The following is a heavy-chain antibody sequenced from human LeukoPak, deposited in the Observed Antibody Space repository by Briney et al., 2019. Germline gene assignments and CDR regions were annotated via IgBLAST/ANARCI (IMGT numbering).Heavy chain of an antibody. V-gene: IGHV3-53*05. CDR1: GFTVSSNY. CDR3: AKDQGDCSGGSCYYFDY. D-gene: IGHD2-15*01. CDR2: IYSGGST. J-gene: IGHJ4*02. Sequence: PGGSLRLSCAASGFTVSSNYMSWVRQAPGKGLEWVSVIYSGGSTYYADSVKGRFTISRDNSKNSLYLQMNSLRAEDTALYYCAKDQGDCSGGSCYYFDYWGQGTLVTVSS.